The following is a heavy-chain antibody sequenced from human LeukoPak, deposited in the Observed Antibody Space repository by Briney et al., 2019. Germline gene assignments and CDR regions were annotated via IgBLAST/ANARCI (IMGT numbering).Heavy chain of an antibody. V-gene: IGHV1-2*06. D-gene: IGHD3-22*01. CDR1: GYTFTGYY. Sequence: ASVKVSCKASGYTFTGYYMHWVRQAPGQGLEWMGRINPNSGGTNYAQKFQDRVTMTRDTSISTAYMELSRLRSDDTAVYYCARAPPYYYDSSGYFQAYIFDYWGQGTLVTVSS. CDR2: INPNSGGT. J-gene: IGHJ4*02. CDR3: ARAPPYYYDSSGYFQAYIFDY.